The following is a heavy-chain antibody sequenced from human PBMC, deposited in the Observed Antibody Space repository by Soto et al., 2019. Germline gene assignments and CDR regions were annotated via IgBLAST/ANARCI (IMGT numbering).Heavy chain of an antibody. V-gene: IGHV4-4*02. CDR2: IYHSGST. Sequence: QVQLQESGPGLVRPSGTLSLTCAVSGASISSTTSGNWWSWVRQPPGKGLEWIGEIYHSGSTNYTPSLMSRVTMSVEKSKNQFSLKLSSVTAADTAVYYCARMVGATLVDFWGQGTLVTVSS. J-gene: IGHJ4*02. CDR1: GASISSTTSGNW. CDR3: ARMVGATLVDF. D-gene: IGHD1-26*01.